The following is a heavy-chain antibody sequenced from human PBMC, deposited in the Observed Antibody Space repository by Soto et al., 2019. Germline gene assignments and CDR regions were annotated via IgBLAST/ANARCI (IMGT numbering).Heavy chain of an antibody. CDR2: IIPIFGTA. CDR1: GGTFSSYA. J-gene: IGHJ6*02. Sequence: QVHLVQSGAEVKKPGSSVKVSCKASGGTFSSYAISWVRQAPGQGLEWMGGIIPIFGTANYAQKFQGRVTITADESTSTAYMELSSLRSEDTAVYYCARVRSDNWNYWTTFDSSGYYPQLLRYGMDVWGQGTTVTVSS. D-gene: IGHD3-22*01. V-gene: IGHV1-69*01. CDR3: ARVRSDNWNYWTTFDSSGYYPQLLRYGMDV.